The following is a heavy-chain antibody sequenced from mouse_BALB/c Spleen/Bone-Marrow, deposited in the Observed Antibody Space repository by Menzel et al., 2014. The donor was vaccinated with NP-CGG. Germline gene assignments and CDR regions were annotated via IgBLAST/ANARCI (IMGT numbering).Heavy chain of an antibody. D-gene: IGHD1-1*01. V-gene: IGHV14-3*02. J-gene: IGHJ1*01. Sequence: EVQLQQSGAELVKPGASVKLSCTASGFNIKDTYMHWAKQRPEQGLEWIGRIDPANGNTKYDPKFQGKATITADTSSNTAYLQLSSLTSEDTAVYYCARGYGSSYGTGYFDVWGAGTTVTVSS. CDR2: IDPANGNT. CDR3: ARGYGSSYGTGYFDV. CDR1: GFNIKDTY.